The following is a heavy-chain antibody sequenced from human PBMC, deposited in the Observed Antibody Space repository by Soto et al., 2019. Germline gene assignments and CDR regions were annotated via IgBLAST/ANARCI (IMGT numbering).Heavy chain of an antibody. V-gene: IGHV3-11*01. CDR1: GFTFGDYY. Sequence: GGSLRLSCAASGFTFGDYYTSWIRQAPGKGLEWVSYISNSGSTIYYADSVKGRFTISRDNAKNSLYLQMNSLRAEDTAVYYCARRNMFDCWGQGTLVTVSS. CDR2: ISNSGSTI. CDR3: ARRNMFDC. J-gene: IGHJ4*02.